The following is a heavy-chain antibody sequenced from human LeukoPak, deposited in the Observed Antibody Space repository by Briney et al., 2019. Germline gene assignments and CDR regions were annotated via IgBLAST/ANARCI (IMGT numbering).Heavy chain of an antibody. CDR3: ARWAPDIVVVPAAMSVGYYYYYYYMDV. CDR1: GGSINSYY. CDR2: IYYSGST. V-gene: IGHV4-59*01. D-gene: IGHD2-2*01. Sequence: PSETLSLTCTVSGGSINSYYWSWIRQPPGKGLEWIGYIYYSGSTNYNPSLKSRVTISIDTSKNQFSLNLSSVTAADTAVYYCARWAPDIVVVPAAMSVGYYYYYYYMDVWGKGTTVTISS. J-gene: IGHJ6*03.